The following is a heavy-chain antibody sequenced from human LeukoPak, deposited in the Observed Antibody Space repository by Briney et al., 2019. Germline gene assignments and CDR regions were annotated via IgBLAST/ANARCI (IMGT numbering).Heavy chain of an antibody. CDR1: GGSISSYY. J-gene: IGHJ4*01. D-gene: IGHD3-22*01. Sequence: PSETLSFTCTVSGGSISSYYGSWIRQPPGKGLEWIGYIYYSGSTNYNPSLKSRVTISVDTSKNQFSLKLSSVTAADTAVYYCAAHYYDSSGYYYSDYWGQGTLVTVSS. CDR3: AAHYYDSSGYYYSDY. CDR2: IYYSGST. V-gene: IGHV4-59*01.